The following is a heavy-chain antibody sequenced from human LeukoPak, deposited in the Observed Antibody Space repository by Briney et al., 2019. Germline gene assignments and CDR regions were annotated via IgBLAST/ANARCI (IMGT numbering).Heavy chain of an antibody. V-gene: IGHV7-4-1*02. CDR2: INTNTENP. Sequence: GASVKVSCKASGYTFTSYAMNWVRQAPGQGLEWMGWINTNTENPTYAQGFTGRFVFSLDTSVSTAYLQISSLKAEDTAVYYCARGSRIAAAVEDFDPWGQGTLVTVSS. D-gene: IGHD6-13*01. CDR1: GYTFTSYA. CDR3: ARGSRIAAAVEDFDP. J-gene: IGHJ5*02.